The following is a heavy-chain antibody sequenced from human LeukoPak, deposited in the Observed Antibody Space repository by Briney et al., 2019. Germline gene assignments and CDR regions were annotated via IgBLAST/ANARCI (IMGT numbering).Heavy chain of an antibody. V-gene: IGHV4-61*02. CDR1: GGSISSGSYY. D-gene: IGHD3-22*01. CDR2: IYTSGNT. Sequence: SETLSLTCTVSGGSISSGSYYWSWIRQPAGKGLEWLGRIYTSGNTNYNPSLKSRVTISVDTSKNQFPLKLSSVTAADTAVYYCARGEYYYDSSGYFFSNPGDYWGQGTLVTVSS. J-gene: IGHJ4*02. CDR3: ARGEYYYDSSGYFFSNPGDY.